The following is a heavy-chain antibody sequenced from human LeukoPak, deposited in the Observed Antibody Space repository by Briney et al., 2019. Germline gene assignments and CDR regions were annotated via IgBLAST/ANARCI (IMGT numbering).Heavy chain of an antibody. Sequence: GGSLRLSCAASGFTFSGYDMTWVRQAPGKGLEWVSYTSTSTSTRSYRDSVKSRFTISRDNAKNSLYLQMNGLTAEDTAVYYCARLRFHDMDVWGQGTTVTVSS. CDR3: ARLRFHDMDV. CDR2: TSTSTSTR. CDR1: GFTFSGYD. J-gene: IGHJ6*02. D-gene: IGHD2/OR15-2a*01. V-gene: IGHV3-48*04.